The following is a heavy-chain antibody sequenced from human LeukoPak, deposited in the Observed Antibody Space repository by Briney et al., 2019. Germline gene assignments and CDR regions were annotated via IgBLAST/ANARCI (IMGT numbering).Heavy chain of an antibody. Sequence: QPGGSLRLSCAASGFTFSSYWMHWVRQAPGKGLVWVSRINSDGSSTSYADSVKGRFTISRDNTKNTLYLQMNSLRAEDTAVYCCASYDSSGYFNYWGQGTLVTVSS. D-gene: IGHD3-22*01. V-gene: IGHV3-74*01. CDR2: INSDGSST. CDR3: ASYDSSGYFNY. CDR1: GFTFSSYW. J-gene: IGHJ4*02.